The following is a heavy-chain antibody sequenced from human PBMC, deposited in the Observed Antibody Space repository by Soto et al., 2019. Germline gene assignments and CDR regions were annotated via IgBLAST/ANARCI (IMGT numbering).Heavy chain of an antibody. D-gene: IGHD3-3*01. V-gene: IGHV1-46*01. CDR1: GYTFTSYY. Sequence: ASVKVSCKASGYTFTSYYMHWVRQAPGQGLEWMGIINPSGGSTSYAQKFQGRVTMTRDTSTSTVYMELSSLRSEDTAVYYCARAGLRFLEWLSHHSYFDYWGQGTLVTVSS. CDR2: INPSGGST. CDR3: ARAGLRFLEWLSHHSYFDY. J-gene: IGHJ4*02.